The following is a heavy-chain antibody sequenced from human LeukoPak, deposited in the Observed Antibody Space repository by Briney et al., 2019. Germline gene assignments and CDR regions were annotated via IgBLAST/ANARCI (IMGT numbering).Heavy chain of an antibody. J-gene: IGHJ4*02. CDR2: IHTSGST. V-gene: IGHV4-61*09. Sequence: SETLSLTCSVSGGSISSGRYCWSWIRQPAGKGLEWIGHIHTSGSTNYNPSLKSRLTISVDTSKNQFSLKLSSVTAADTAVYYCVNYYDSSDYQQPNHFDYWGQGTLVTVSS. CDR3: VNYYDSSDYQQPNHFDY. D-gene: IGHD3-22*01. CDR1: GGSISSGRYC.